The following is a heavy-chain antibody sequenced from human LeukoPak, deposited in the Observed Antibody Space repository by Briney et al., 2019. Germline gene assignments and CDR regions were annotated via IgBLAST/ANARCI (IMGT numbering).Heavy chain of an antibody. D-gene: IGHD5-24*01. CDR2: IKNDGRQK. J-gene: IGHJ4*02. CDR3: ARDGSRGFDT. Sequence: GGSLRLSCAPSGFTFSRYGMTCVRQTPGKGLEWGASIKNDGRQKYYVDSVKGRFTVSRDNAKSTASLHMHTLRVEDTALYYCARDGSRGFDTWGQGTLVTVSS. V-gene: IGHV3-7*01. CDR1: GFTFSRYG.